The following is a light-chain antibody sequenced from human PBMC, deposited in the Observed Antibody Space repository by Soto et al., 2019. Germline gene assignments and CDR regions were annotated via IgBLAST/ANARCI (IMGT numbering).Light chain of an antibody. V-gene: IGKV3-20*01. J-gene: IGKJ1*01. Sequence: EIVLTQSPGTLSLSPGERATLSCRASQSVSNNYLAWYPQKPGQAPRLLIYGASNRATGIPDRFSGSGSGTDFTITSSRLEPEDFAGYYCEQYGSSGTFGQGTKVEIK. CDR1: QSVSNNY. CDR3: EQYGSSGT. CDR2: GAS.